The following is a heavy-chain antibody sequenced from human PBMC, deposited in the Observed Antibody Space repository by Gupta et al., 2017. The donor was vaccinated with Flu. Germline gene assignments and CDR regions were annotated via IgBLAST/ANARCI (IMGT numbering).Heavy chain of an antibody. D-gene: IGHD1-26*01. V-gene: IGHV1-69*01. CDR3: ARIAPAVSIVGATTGFDY. CDR2: IIPIFGTA. Sequence: GGTFSSYAISWVRQAPGQGLEWMGGIIPIFGTANYAQKFQGRVTITADESTSTAYMELSSLRSEDTAVYYCARIAPAVSIVGATTGFDYWGQ. J-gene: IGHJ4*02. CDR1: GGTFSSYA.